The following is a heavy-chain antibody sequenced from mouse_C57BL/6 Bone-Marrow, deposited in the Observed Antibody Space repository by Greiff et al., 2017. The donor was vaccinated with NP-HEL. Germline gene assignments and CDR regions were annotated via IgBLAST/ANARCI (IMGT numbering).Heavy chain of an antibody. CDR2: IYPRSGNT. CDR3: ARRGYYYGSSYYWYFDV. V-gene: IGHV1-81*01. D-gene: IGHD1-1*01. Sequence: QVQLQQSGAELARPGASVKLSCKASGYTFTSYGISWVKQRTGQGLEWIGEIYPRSGNTYYNEKFKGKATLTADKSSSTAYMELHSLTSEDASVYFCARRGYYYGSSYYWYFDVWGTGTTVTVSS. CDR1: GYTFTSYG. J-gene: IGHJ1*03.